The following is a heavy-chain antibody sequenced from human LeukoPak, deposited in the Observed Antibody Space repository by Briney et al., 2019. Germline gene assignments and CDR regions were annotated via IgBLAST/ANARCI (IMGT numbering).Heavy chain of an antibody. CDR1: GFTFSKYA. J-gene: IGHJ3*02. CDR2: IWNDGSDE. D-gene: IGHD1-26*01. V-gene: IGHV3-33*01. CDR3: AFEIGRSQGAFDI. Sequence: GGSLRLSCAASGFTFSKYAMHWVRQTPGKGLEWVAAIWNDGSDENYADSVKGRFTISSDNSKSTLYLQMNSLRAEDTAVYYCAFEIGRSQGAFDIWGQGTMITVSS.